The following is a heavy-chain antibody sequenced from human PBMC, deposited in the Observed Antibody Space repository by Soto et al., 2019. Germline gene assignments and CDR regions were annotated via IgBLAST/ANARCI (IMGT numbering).Heavy chain of an antibody. CDR1: GFTFSSYE. J-gene: IGHJ6*02. Sequence: GGSLRLSCAASGFTFSSYEMNWVRQAPGKGLEWVSYISNSGDTIYYADALKGRLTISRDNAKSSLYLQLNSLRVEDTAVYYCARNRVDVWGQGTTVTVSS. CDR2: ISNSGDTI. CDR3: ARNRVDV. V-gene: IGHV3-48*03.